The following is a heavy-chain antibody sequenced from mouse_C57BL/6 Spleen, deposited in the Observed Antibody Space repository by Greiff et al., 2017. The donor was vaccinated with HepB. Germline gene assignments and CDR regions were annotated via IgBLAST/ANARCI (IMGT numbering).Heavy chain of an antibody. D-gene: IGHD2-10*01. CDR2: IHPNSGST. J-gene: IGHJ2*01. V-gene: IGHV1-64*01. CDR1: GYTFTSYW. Sequence: QVQLQQPGAELVKPGASVKLSCKASGYTFTSYWMHWVKQRPGQGLEWIGMIHPNSGSTNYNEKSKSKATLTVEKSSSTAYMQLSSLTSGDSAVYYCARLGLLEGYWGQGTTLTVSS. CDR3: ARLGLLEGY.